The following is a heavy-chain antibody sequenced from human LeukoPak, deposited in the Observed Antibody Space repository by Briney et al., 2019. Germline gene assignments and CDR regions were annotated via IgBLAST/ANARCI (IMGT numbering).Heavy chain of an antibody. Sequence: GGSLILSCGGSGFTFSDYYMNWIRQAPGKGLEWVSYISSSGTSIYQSVSVKGRFTISRDNAKNSLYLQMNSLRAEDTAVYYCATASAITSPGTFQHWGQGTLVTVSS. CDR2: ISSSGTSI. CDR3: ATASAITSPGTFQH. D-gene: IGHD1-1*01. J-gene: IGHJ1*01. CDR1: GFTFSDYY. V-gene: IGHV3-11*01.